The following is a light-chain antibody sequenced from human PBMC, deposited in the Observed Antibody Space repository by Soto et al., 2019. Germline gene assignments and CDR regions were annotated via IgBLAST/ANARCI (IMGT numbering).Light chain of an antibody. J-gene: IGLJ1*01. CDR3: SSYTSSSPYV. CDR1: SSDVGSYTL. Sequence: QSALTQPASVSGSPGQSITISCTGTSSDVGSYTLVSWYQQHPGQAPKLVIYEAVKRPSGVSNRFSGSKSGNTASLTISGLQAEDEADYYCSSYTSSSPYVFGTGTKLTVL. V-gene: IGLV2-14*02. CDR2: EAV.